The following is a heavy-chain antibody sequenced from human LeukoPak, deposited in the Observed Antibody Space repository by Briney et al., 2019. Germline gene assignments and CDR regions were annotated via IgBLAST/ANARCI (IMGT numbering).Heavy chain of an antibody. CDR1: GFTVSNKY. CDR2: IYSGGTT. V-gene: IGHV3-53*01. Sequence: GGSLRLSCAASGFTVSNKYMSGVRQAPGKGREWVSVIYSGGTTYYADSVEGRFTISRDNSKNTLYLQMNSLRAEDTAVYYCARGADGYKFASDIWGQGTMVTVSS. J-gene: IGHJ3*02. D-gene: IGHD5-24*01. CDR3: ARGADGYKFASDI.